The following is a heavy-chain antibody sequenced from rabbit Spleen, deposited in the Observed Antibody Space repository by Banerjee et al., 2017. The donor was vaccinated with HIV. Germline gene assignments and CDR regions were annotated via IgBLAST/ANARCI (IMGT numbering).Heavy chain of an antibody. CDR1: GFSFSSSYY. J-gene: IGHJ6*01. CDR2: IGAVSSGTT. V-gene: IGHV1S40*01. CDR3: ARYDVGDGMDL. Sequence: QSLEESGGDLVKPEGSLTLTCTASGFSFSSSYYMCWVRQAPGKGLEWIACIGAVSSGTTWYASWAKGRFTISKTSTTVDLQMTSLTGADTATYFCARYDVGDGMDLWGPGTLVTVS. D-gene: IGHD4-1*01.